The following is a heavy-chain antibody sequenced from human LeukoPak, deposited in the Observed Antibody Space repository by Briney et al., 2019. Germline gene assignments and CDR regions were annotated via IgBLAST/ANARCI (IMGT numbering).Heavy chain of an antibody. CDR1: GFTFSSYA. Sequence: GGSLRLSCAASGFTFSSYAMSWVRQAPGEGLEWVSTISGSGGSTYYADPVKGRFTISRDNSKNTLYLQMNSLRVEDTAVYYCAKDLSARHLFAQHADYWGQGTLVTVSS. J-gene: IGHJ4*02. CDR3: AKDLSARHLFAQHADY. CDR2: ISGSGGST. D-gene: IGHD6-13*01. V-gene: IGHV3-23*01.